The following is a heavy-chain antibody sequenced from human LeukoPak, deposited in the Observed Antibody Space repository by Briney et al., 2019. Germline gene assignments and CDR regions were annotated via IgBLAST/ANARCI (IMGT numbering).Heavy chain of an antibody. V-gene: IGHV3-15*01. CDR3: TTKYAPSLGCSSTSCQRTDY. CDR1: GFTFSSYS. D-gene: IGHD2-2*01. Sequence: GGSLRLSCAASGFTFSSYSMNWVRQAPGKGLEWVGRIKSKTDGGTTDYAAPVKGRFTISRDDSKNTLYLQMNSLKTEDTAVYYCTTKYAPSLGCSSTSCQRTDYWGQGTLVTVSS. J-gene: IGHJ4*02. CDR2: IKSKTDGGTT.